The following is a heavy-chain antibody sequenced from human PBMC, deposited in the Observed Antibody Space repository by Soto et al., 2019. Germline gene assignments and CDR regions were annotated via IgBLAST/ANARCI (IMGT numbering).Heavy chain of an antibody. D-gene: IGHD3-16*02. CDR1: GFNFDDYA. Sequence: EVQLVESGGDLVQPGRSLRLSCAASGFNFDDYAMHWVRQAPGKGLEWVSGISWNSGSIGYADCVKGRITISRDNAKNSLYLQINSLRAEDTALYYCAKDIWELSYYFDYWGQVNLVTVSS. CDR3: AKDIWELSYYFDY. J-gene: IGHJ4*02. CDR2: ISWNSGSI. V-gene: IGHV3-9*01.